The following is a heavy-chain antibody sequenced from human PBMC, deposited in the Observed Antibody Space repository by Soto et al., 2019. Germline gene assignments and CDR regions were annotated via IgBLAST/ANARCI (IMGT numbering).Heavy chain of an antibody. CDR3: ARGGDIVVVPAAIPYHWFDP. CDR2: IIPIFGTA. CDR1: GGTFSSYA. J-gene: IGHJ5*02. D-gene: IGHD2-2*02. Sequence: GASVKVSCTASGGTFSSYAISWVRQAPGQGLELMGGIIPIFGTATYAQKFQGRVTITADESTSTAYMELSSLRSEDTAVYYCARGGDIVVVPAAIPYHWFDPWGLGTLVTVS. V-gene: IGHV1-69*13.